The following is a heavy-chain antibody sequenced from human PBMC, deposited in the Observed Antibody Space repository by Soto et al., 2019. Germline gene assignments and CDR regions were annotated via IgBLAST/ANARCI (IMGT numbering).Heavy chain of an antibody. CDR1: GGTFSSYA. J-gene: IGHJ6*02. CDR3: ARSQGSSTSLEIYYYYSYGMDV. CDR2: IIPISGTA. Sequence: QVQLVQSGAEVKKPGSSVKVSCKASGGTFSSYAISWVRQAPGQGLEWMGGIIPISGTANYAQKFQGRVTITADDSTSTAYMELSSLRSEDTAVYYCARSQGSSTSLEIYYYYSYGMDVWGQGTTVTVS. V-gene: IGHV1-69*01. D-gene: IGHD2-2*01.